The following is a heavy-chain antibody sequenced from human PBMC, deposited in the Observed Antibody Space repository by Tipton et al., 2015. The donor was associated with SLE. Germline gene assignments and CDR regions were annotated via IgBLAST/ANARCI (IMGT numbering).Heavy chain of an antibody. CDR3: ARRLIYDAFDV. J-gene: IGHJ3*01. Sequence: TLSLTCTVSGASISSSYYWGWIRQSPGKGLEWIGSIYYNGNTYYRPPLKSRVTISVDTSKNQISLNLSSVTAADTAVYYCARRLIYDAFDVWGQGIMVTASS. D-gene: IGHD2-21*02. CDR2: IYYNGNT. CDR1: GASISSSYY. V-gene: IGHV4-39*01.